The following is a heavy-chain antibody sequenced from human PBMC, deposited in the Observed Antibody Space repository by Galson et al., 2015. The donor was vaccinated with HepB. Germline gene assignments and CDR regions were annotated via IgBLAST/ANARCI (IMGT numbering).Heavy chain of an antibody. CDR1: GFTFSSYS. Sequence: SLRLSCAAYGFTFSSYSMNWVRQAPGTGLDWVSSISSSRTYIYYADSVKGRFTISRDNAKTSLNLQMNSLRAEDTAVYYCARDFCSGGSCYFDYWGQGTLVTVSS. J-gene: IGHJ4*02. CDR2: ISSSRTYI. CDR3: ARDFCSGGSCYFDY. V-gene: IGHV3-21*01. D-gene: IGHD2-15*01.